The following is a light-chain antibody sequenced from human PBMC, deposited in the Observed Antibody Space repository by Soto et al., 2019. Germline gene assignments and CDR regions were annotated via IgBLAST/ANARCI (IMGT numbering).Light chain of an antibody. CDR1: QDIAGL. CDR2: TAS. Sequence: DIQVTQSPSSVSASVGDRVTITCRASQDIAGLLAWYQHKPGRAPELLIRTASSLQSGVPSRFSGSGSGTDFTLTISSLQPEDSATYYCQQSYSTPWTFGQGTKVDIK. V-gene: IGKV1-39*01. CDR3: QQSYSTPWT. J-gene: IGKJ1*01.